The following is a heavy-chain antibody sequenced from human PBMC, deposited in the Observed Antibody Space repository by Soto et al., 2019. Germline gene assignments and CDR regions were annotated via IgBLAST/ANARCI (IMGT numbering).Heavy chain of an antibody. CDR1: GDTFHRHA. V-gene: IGHV1-69*06. Sequence: QVQLVQSGAEVKKPGSSVKVSCKGSGDTFHRHALSWVRQAPGQGLEWMGGIIPMFGTANYAQKFQGRVTITADTSTSTAYMELSSLRFEDTAFYYCAVICYDLDYWGQGTLVAVSS. D-gene: IGHD5-12*01. J-gene: IGHJ4*02. CDR3: AVICYDLDY. CDR2: IIPMFGTA.